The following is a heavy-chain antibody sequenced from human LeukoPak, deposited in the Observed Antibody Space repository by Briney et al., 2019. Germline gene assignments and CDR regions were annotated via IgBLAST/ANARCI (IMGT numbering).Heavy chain of an antibody. CDR3: ARRGRYCSSTSCYGGHYYYYMDV. CDR2: IYYSGNT. V-gene: IGHV4-59*08. Sequence: PSETLSLTCTVSGGSISSYYWSWIRQPAGKGLEWIGYIYYSGNTNYNPSLKSRVTISVDTSKNQFSLKLSSVTAADTAVYYCARRGRYCSSTSCYGGHYYYYMDVWGKGTTVTVSS. J-gene: IGHJ6*03. CDR1: GGSISSYY. D-gene: IGHD2-2*01.